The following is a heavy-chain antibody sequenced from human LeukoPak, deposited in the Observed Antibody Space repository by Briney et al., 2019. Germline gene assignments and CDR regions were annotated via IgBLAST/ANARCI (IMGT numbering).Heavy chain of an antibody. CDR1: GASFSSYY. CDR2: INHSGST. V-gene: IGHV4-34*01. Sequence: SETLSLTCTVSGASFSSYYWSWIRQPPGKGLEWIGEINHSGSTNYNPSLKSRVTISVDTSKNQFSLKLSSVTAADTAVYYCAGEGWFDPWGQGTLVTVSS. D-gene: IGHD7-27*01. CDR3: AGEGWFDP. J-gene: IGHJ5*02.